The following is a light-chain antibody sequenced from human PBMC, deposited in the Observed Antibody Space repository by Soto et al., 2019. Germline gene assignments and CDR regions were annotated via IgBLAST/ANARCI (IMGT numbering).Light chain of an antibody. J-gene: IGLJ2*01. V-gene: IGLV2-14*01. CDR3: GSYASSRDVF. Sequence: QSALTQPASVSGSPGQSITISCTGTSSDVGGYNYVSWYQQYPGKAPKLMIYEVSNRPSGVSNRFSGSKSGNTASLTISGLQAEDEADYYCGSYASSRDVFFGGGTKLTVL. CDR2: EVS. CDR1: SSDVGGYNY.